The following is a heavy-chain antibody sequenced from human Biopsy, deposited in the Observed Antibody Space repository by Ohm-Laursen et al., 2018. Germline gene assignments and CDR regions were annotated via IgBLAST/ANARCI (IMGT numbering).Heavy chain of an antibody. CDR1: GFTFSNYG. CDR3: ARDQSGLRGINWYFDL. J-gene: IGHJ2*01. D-gene: IGHD5/OR15-5a*01. V-gene: IGHV3-33*01. CDR2: IWYDGSNK. Sequence: SLRLSCAASGFTFSNYGMHWVRQAPGKGLEWVALIWYDGSNKNSEDSVKGRFTVSRDNSKNTLFLQMNNLRAEDTAVYHCARDQSGLRGINWYFDLWGRGTLVTVSS.